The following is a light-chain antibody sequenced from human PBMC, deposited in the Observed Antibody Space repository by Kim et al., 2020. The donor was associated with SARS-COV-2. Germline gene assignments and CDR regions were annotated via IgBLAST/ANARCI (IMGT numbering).Light chain of an antibody. V-gene: IGLV2-14*03. CDR3: SSYTSSSTRV. CDR1: SSDVGLYNY. J-gene: IGLJ3*02. Sequence: QSVTISCTGTSSDVGLYNYVSWYQQHPGKAPKLMIYDVSNRPSGVSNRFSGSKSGNTASLTISGLQAEDEADYYCSSYTSSSTRVFGGGTQLTVL. CDR2: DVS.